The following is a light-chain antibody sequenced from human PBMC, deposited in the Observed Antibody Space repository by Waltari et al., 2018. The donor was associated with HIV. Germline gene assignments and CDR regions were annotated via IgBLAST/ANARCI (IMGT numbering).Light chain of an antibody. CDR3: QSDDSSLNVI. Sequence: QSVLTQPPSVSGDPGQRVTLSCTGCNSNIGAGYGVHGYQHLPGAAPKLFSDDINNRSSGVPDRFSGSKSGTSAALAIAGLQVEDEGDYFCQSDDSSLNVIFGGGTKLTVL. J-gene: IGLJ2*01. CDR1: NSNIGAGYG. CDR2: DIN. V-gene: IGLV1-40*01.